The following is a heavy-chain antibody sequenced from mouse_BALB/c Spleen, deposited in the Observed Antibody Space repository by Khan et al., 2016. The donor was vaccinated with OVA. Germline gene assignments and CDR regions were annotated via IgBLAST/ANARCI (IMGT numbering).Heavy chain of an antibody. J-gene: IGHJ1*01. CDR2: VSSGSATI. CDR3: ARSRITTWYFDF. CDR1: GFTFSHFG. V-gene: IGHV5-17*02. Sequence: EVELVESGGGLVQPGGSRKLSCAASGFTFSHFGMHWVRQAPEKGLEWVAYVSSGSATIYYADTMKGRFTISRDNPKKTLFLHMTSLRSEDAAMYYCARSRITTWYFDFWGAGTTVTVSS. D-gene: IGHD2-4*01.